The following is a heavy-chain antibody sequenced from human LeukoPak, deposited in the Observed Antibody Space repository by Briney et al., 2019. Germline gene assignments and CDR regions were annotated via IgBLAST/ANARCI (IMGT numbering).Heavy chain of an antibody. Sequence: GGSLRLSCAASGFTFSSYSMNLVRQAPGKGLEWVSSISSSSSYIYYADSVKGRFTISRDNAKNSLYLQMNSLRAEDTAVYYCARDDYYYGSGSPIDYWGQGTLVTVSS. CDR3: ARDDYYYGSGSPIDY. D-gene: IGHD3-10*01. CDR2: ISSSSSYI. V-gene: IGHV3-21*01. J-gene: IGHJ4*02. CDR1: GFTFSSYS.